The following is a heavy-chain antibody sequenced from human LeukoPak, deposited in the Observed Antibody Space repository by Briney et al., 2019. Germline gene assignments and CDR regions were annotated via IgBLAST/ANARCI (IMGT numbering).Heavy chain of an antibody. CDR2: IYHSGST. J-gene: IGHJ4*02. D-gene: IGHD3-3*01. CDR3: ARADDFWSGCHYDY. CDR1: GGSISSNNW. V-gene: IGHV4-4*02. Sequence: SETLSLTCVVSGGSISSNNWWGWVRQPPGKGLEWIGEIYHSGSTYYNPSLKSRVTISVDTSKNQFSLKLSSVTAADTAVYYCARADDFWSGCHYDYWGQGTLVTVSS.